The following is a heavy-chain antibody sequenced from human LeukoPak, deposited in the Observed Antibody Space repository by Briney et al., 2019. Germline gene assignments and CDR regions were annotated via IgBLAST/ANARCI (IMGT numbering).Heavy chain of an antibody. V-gene: IGHV4-34*01. Sequence: SETLSLTCAVYGGSFSGYYWSWIRQPPGKGLEWIGEINHSGSTNYNPSLKSRVTISADTSKNQFSLKLSSVTAADTAVYYCARGPGFSSTFDYWGQGTLVTVSS. CDR3: ARGPGFSSTFDY. CDR2: INHSGST. J-gene: IGHJ4*02. D-gene: IGHD6-13*01. CDR1: GGSFSGYY.